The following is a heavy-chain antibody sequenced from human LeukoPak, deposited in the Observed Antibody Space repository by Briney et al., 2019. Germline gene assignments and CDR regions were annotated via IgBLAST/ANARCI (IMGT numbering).Heavy chain of an antibody. Sequence: GGSLRLSCAASGLAVNTKFMHWVRQAPGKGLEWISVIYSGGLTYHADSVEGRFTISRDNSKNTLYLYMNSLRAEDTAVYYCARDEVTSGGGLESWGQGALVTVSS. V-gene: IGHV3-53*01. D-gene: IGHD3-16*01. J-gene: IGHJ4*02. CDR3: ARDEVTSGGGLES. CDR2: IYSGGLT. CDR1: GLAVNTKF.